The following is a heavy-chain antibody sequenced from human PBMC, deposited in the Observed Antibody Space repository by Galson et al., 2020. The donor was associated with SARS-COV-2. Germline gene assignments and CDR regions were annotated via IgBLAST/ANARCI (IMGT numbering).Heavy chain of an antibody. Sequence: ASVKVSCKASGYTFTSYDINWVRQATGQGLEWMGWMNPNSGNTGYAQKFQGRVTMTRNTSISTAYMELSSLRSEDTAVYYCAVVYRDYGAHYYYYYMDVWGKGTTVTVSS. V-gene: IGHV1-8*01. D-gene: IGHD4-17*01. CDR1: GYTFTSYD. CDR3: AVVYRDYGAHYYYYYMDV. CDR2: MNPNSGNT. J-gene: IGHJ6*03.